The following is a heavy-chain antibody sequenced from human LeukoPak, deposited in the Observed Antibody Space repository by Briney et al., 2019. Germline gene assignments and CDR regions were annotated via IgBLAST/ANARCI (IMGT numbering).Heavy chain of an antibody. D-gene: IGHD1-7*01. J-gene: IGHJ6*02. Sequence: PGGSLRLSCAASGFTFSSYAMSWVHQAPGKGLEWVSTISSSGGSTYYADSVKGRFTISRDNSKNTLYLQMNSLRAEDTAVYYCARTTENWGYYYYGMDVWGQGTTVTVSS. V-gene: IGHV3-23*01. CDR3: ARTTENWGYYYYGMDV. CDR1: GFTFSSYA. CDR2: ISSSGGST.